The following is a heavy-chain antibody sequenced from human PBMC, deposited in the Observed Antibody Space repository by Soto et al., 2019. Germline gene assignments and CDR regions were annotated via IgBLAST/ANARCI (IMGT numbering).Heavy chain of an antibody. CDR1: GYSISSGNY. V-gene: IGHV4-38-2*02. D-gene: IGHD2-15*01. CDR3: ARARWYDGFNI. Sequence: PSETLSLTCTVSGYSISSGNYWGWIRQPPGKGLDWIGSVYHSGGSYYNPSLKSRVSISLDTSTNQVSLSLTSVTAADTAMYYCARARWYDGFNIWGQGTMVTVSS. CDR2: VYHSGGS. J-gene: IGHJ3*02.